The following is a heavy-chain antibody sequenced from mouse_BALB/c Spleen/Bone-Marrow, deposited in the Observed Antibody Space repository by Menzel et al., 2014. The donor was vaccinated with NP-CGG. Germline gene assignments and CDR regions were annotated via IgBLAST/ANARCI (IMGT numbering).Heavy chain of an antibody. CDR1: GYTFTSYW. CDR2: INPSTGYT. V-gene: IGHV1-7*01. Sequence: QVQLQQSGAELAKPGASVKMSCKASGYTFTSYWMHWVKERPGQGLEWIGYINPSTGYTEHNQRFKHKATLTADKSSSTAYMQLSSLTSEDSAVYYCARRGDSSGYPFAYWGQGTLVTVSA. CDR3: ARRGDSSGYPFAY. D-gene: IGHD3-2*01. J-gene: IGHJ3*01.